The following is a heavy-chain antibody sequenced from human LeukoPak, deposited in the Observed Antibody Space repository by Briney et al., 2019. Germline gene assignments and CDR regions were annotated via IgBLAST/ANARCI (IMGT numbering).Heavy chain of an antibody. D-gene: IGHD4-17*01. Sequence: ASVTVSCKASGGTFSSYAISWVRQAPGQGLEWMGGIIPIFGTANYAQKFQGRVTITADESTSTAYMELSSLRSEDTAVYYCARDRNDYGDYGDWGQGTLVTVSS. CDR2: IIPIFGTA. V-gene: IGHV1-69*13. J-gene: IGHJ4*02. CDR3: ARDRNDYGDYGD. CDR1: GGTFSSYA.